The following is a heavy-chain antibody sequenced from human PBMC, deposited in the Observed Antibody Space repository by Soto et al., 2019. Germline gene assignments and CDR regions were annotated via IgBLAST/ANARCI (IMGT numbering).Heavy chain of an antibody. CDR2: IYWDHDQ. CDR3: AHFVRTFDV. Sequence: QITLKESGPTLVKPTQTLTLTCTFSGFSLSTYGVGVGWIRQPPGKALEWLAIIYWDHDQYFSPSLKYRLTISNDTSTNQVVLTMTSMDPVDTATYFCAHFVRTFDVWGHGTVVTVSS. CDR1: GFSLSTYGVG. V-gene: IGHV2-5*02. J-gene: IGHJ3*01. D-gene: IGHD3-10*02.